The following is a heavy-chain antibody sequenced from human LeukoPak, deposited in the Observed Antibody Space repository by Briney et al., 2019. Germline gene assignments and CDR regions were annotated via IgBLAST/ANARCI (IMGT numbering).Heavy chain of an antibody. D-gene: IGHD1-26*01. CDR2: INSDGSST. CDR3: TRGIVGATSDY. V-gene: IGHV3-74*01. J-gene: IGHJ4*02. CDR1: GFTFSSYW. Sequence: GSLRLSCAASGFTFSSYWMHWVRQAPGKGLVWVSRINSDGSSTNYADSVKGRFTISRDNARNTLYLQMNSLRAEDTAVYFCTRGIVGATSDYWGQGTLVTVSS.